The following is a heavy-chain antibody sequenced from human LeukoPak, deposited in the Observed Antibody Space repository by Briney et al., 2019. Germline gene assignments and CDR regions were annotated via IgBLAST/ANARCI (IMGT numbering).Heavy chain of an antibody. CDR3: AKGMVRGVKGYYGMDV. V-gene: IGHV3-9*01. CDR1: GFTFDDYA. J-gene: IGHJ6*02. D-gene: IGHD3-10*01. CDR2: ISWNSGSI. Sequence: PGGSLRLSCAASGFTFDDYAMHWVRQAPGKGLEWVSGISWNSGSIGYADSVKGPFTTSRDNAKNSLYLQLNSLRAEDTALYYCAKGMVRGVKGYYGMDVWGQGTTVTVSS.